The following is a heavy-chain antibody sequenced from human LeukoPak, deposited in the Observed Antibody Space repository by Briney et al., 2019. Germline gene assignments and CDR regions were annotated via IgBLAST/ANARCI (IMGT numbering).Heavy chain of an antibody. D-gene: IGHD6-13*01. CDR3: ASGLNKAAGEEVRDY. Sequence: GGSLRLSCAASGFTVSSNYMSWVRQAPGKGLEWVSVIYSGGSTYYADSVKGRFTISRDNSKNTPYLQMNSLRAEDTAVYYCASGLNKAAGEEVRDYWGQGTLVTVSS. CDR1: GFTVSSNY. J-gene: IGHJ4*02. V-gene: IGHV3-53*01. CDR2: IYSGGST.